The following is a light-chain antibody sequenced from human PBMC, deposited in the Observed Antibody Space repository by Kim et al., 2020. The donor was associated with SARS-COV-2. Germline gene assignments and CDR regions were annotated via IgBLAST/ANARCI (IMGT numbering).Light chain of an antibody. V-gene: IGLV2-14*01. CDR3: SSYTSSSTLV. CDR1: SSDVGGYNC. Sequence: QSALTQPASVSGSPGQSITISCTGTSSDVGGYNCVSWYQQHPGKAPKLMIYDVTKRPSGVSNRFSGSKSGNTASLTISGLQAEDEADYYCSSYTSSSTLVFGGGTQLTVL. J-gene: IGLJ2*01. CDR2: DVT.